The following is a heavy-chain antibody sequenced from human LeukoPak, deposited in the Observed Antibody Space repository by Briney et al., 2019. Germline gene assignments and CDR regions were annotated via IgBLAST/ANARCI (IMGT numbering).Heavy chain of an antibody. V-gene: IGHV4-4*02. J-gene: IGHJ6*03. CDR1: GSSISSSNW. CDR3: ARGRVSSSTWYSTYYYYFYMDV. Sequence: SGTLSLTCAVSGSSISSSNWLSWVRQPPGKGLEWIGENYHSGSTNYNPSLNSRVTISRDKSKNHFSLELSSATAADTAVYFCARGRVSSSTWYSTYYYYFYMDVWGKGTTVSVFS. CDR2: NYHSGST. D-gene: IGHD6-13*01.